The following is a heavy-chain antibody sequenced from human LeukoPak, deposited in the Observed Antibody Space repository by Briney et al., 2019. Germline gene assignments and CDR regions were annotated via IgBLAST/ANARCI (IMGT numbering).Heavy chain of an antibody. CDR1: GYTFTSNY. Sequence: VASAKVSCKASGYTFTSNYIHWVRQAPGQGLEWMGMIYPRDGSTSYAQKFQGRVTVTRDTSTSTVHMELSGLRSDDTAVYYCARGGGYGHENWFDPWGQGTLVTVSS. V-gene: IGHV1-46*01. CDR2: IYPRDGST. D-gene: IGHD5-18*01. CDR3: ARGGGYGHENWFDP. J-gene: IGHJ5*02.